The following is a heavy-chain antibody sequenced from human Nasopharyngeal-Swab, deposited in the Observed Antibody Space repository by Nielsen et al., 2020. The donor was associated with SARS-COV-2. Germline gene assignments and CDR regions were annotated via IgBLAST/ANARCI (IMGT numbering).Heavy chain of an antibody. J-gene: IGHJ6*02. Sequence: ASVKVSCKASGYTFTSYYMHWVRPAPGQGLEWMGIINPSGGSTSYAQKFQGRVTMTRDTSTSTVYMELSSLRSEDTAVYYCARAGALTMVRGLHRANEYGMDVWGQGTTVTVSS. D-gene: IGHD3-10*01. V-gene: IGHV1-46*01. CDR3: ARAGALTMVRGLHRANEYGMDV. CDR2: INPSGGST. CDR1: GYTFTSYY.